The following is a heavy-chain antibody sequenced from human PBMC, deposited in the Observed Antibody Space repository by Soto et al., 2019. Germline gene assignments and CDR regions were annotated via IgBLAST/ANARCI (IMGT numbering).Heavy chain of an antibody. V-gene: IGHV3-74*01. CDR1: GFTFSSYW. D-gene: IGHD2-2*01. J-gene: IGHJ5*02. CDR3: AKPETDLVQPHES. CDR2: INSDGSST. Sequence: GGSLRLSCAASGFTFSSYWMHWVRQAPGKGLVWVSRINSDGSSTSYADSVKGRFTISRDNAKNTLYLHMNSLRAEDTAIYYCAKPETDLVQPHESWGQGTVVTVSS.